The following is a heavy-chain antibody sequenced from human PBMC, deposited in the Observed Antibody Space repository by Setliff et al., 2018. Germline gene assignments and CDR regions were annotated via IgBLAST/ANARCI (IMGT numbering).Heavy chain of an antibody. CDR1: GYTFNNYA. J-gene: IGHJ4*02. CDR3: ARGPPDFVVVPAAAKFDY. Sequence: ASVKVSCKASGYTFNNYAINWVRQAPGQGLEWMGRINLNTGNIFYAQEFQGRVTLTRDTSTSTAYMELRSLRSDDTAVYYCARGPPDFVVVPAAAKFDYWGPGTLVTVSS. CDR2: INLNTGNI. D-gene: IGHD2-2*01. V-gene: IGHV1-2*02.